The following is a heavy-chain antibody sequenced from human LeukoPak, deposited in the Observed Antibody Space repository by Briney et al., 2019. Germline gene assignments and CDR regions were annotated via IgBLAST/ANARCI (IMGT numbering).Heavy chain of an antibody. J-gene: IGHJ4*02. D-gene: IGHD6-19*01. CDR1: GGSISSYY. V-gene: IGHV4-59*01. CDR2: ISYSGST. Sequence: SETLSLTCTVSGGSISSYYWSWIRQPPGKGLEWLGYISYSGSTKYNPSLKSRVTISLDTSKNQFSLKLTSVTAADTAVYYCARAGSSGWYPFDYWGQGTLVTVSS. CDR3: ARAGSSGWYPFDY.